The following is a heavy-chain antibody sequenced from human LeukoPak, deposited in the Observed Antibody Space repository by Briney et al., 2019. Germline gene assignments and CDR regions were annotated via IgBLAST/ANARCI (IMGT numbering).Heavy chain of an antibody. CDR1: GYTFTSYG. D-gene: IGHD5-18*01. J-gene: IGHJ6*02. Sequence: ASVKVSCKASGYTFTSYGISWVRQAPGQGLEWMGWINTNTGNPTYAQGFTGRFVFSLDTSVSTAYLQISSLKAEDTAVYYCARTPSPGGYSYALYYYGMDVWGQGTTVTVSS. V-gene: IGHV7-4-1*02. CDR3: ARTPSPGGYSYALYYYGMDV. CDR2: INTNTGNP.